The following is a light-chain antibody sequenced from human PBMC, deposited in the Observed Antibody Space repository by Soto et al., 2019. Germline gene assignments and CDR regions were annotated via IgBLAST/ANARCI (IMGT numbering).Light chain of an antibody. J-gene: IGKJ2*01. CDR2: GAS. V-gene: IGKV3-20*01. Sequence: IVLTQSPGTLSLSPGERATLSCRASQTVSGSHLAWYQQKPGQAPRLIIYGASTRPTGIPDRFRGSGSGTDFTLTITRLEPEDVAVYYCQQYGGAPPEYTFGQGTKLEIK. CDR3: QQYGGAPPEYT. CDR1: QTVSGSH.